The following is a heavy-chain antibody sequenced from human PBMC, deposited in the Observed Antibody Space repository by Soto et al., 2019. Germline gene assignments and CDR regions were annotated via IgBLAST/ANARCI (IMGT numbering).Heavy chain of an antibody. D-gene: IGHD3-22*01. J-gene: IGHJ3*02. CDR2: IWYDGSNK. CDR1: GFTFSSYG. CDR3: ARDIYYDSSGYSLGPRAFDI. Sequence: GGSLRLSCAASGFTFSSYGMHWVRQAPGKGLEWVAVIWYDGSNKYYADSVKGRFTISRDNSKNTLYLQMNSLRAEDTAVYYCARDIYYDSSGYSLGPRAFDIWGQGTMVTVSS. V-gene: IGHV3-33*01.